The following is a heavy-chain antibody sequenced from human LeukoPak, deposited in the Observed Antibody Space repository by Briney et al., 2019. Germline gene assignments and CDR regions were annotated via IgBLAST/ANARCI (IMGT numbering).Heavy chain of an antibody. J-gene: IGHJ4*02. Sequence: GGSLRLSCAASGFTFSNAWMSWVRKAPGKGLEWVGRIKSKTDGGTTDYAAPVKGRFTISRDDSKNTLYLQMNRLKTEDRAVYYCTTDFHYYDSSGYYRFEDYWGQGTLVTVSS. CDR1: GFTFSNAW. CDR3: TTDFHYYDSSGYYRFEDY. V-gene: IGHV3-15*01. D-gene: IGHD3-22*01. CDR2: IKSKTDGGTT.